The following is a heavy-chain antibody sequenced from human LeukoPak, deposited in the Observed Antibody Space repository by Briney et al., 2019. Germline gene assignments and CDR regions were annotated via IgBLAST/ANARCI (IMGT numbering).Heavy chain of an antibody. Sequence: GGSLGLSCAASGFTFSSYAMHWVRQAPGKGLEWVAVISYDGSNKYYADSVKGRFTISRDNSKNTLYLQMNSLRAEDTAVYFCASGKYRYGDNWFDPWGQGTLVTVSS. CDR2: ISYDGSNK. CDR1: GFTFSSYA. J-gene: IGHJ5*02. CDR3: ASGKYRYGDNWFDP. V-gene: IGHV3-30*04. D-gene: IGHD5-18*01.